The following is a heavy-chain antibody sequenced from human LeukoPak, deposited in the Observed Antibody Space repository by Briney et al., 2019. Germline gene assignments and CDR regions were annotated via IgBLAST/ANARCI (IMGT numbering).Heavy chain of an antibody. Sequence: PGGSLRLSCAASGFAVSSYGMSWVRQAPGKGLEWVSAISGSGGSTYYADSVKGRFTISRDKSTNTLYLQMNSLSAEDTAVYYCAKEEGGFGEFPLFMDVWGKGSTVTIPS. CDR1: GFAVSSYG. CDR3: AKEEGGFGEFPLFMDV. V-gene: IGHV3-23*01. CDR2: ISGSGGST. D-gene: IGHD3-10*01. J-gene: IGHJ6*01.